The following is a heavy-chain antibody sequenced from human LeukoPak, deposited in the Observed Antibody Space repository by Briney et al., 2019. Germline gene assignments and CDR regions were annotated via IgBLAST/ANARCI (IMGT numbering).Heavy chain of an antibody. Sequence: PSETLSLTCAVYGGSFSGYYWSWIRQPPGKGLEWIGEINHSGSTNYNPSLKSRVTISVDTSKNQFSLKLSSVTAADTAVYYCARSRIQLCYDYWGQGTLVTVSS. V-gene: IGHV4-34*01. D-gene: IGHD5-18*01. CDR2: INHSGST. CDR1: GGSFSGYY. J-gene: IGHJ4*02. CDR3: ARSRIQLCYDY.